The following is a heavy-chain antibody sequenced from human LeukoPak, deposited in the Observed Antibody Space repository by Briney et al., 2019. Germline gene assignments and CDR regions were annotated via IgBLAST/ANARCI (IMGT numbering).Heavy chain of an antibody. V-gene: IGHV1-46*01. CDR3: ARGKNFWSGYYRENWFDP. CDR2: INPSGGST. CDR1: GYTFRGYY. Sequence: GASVKVSCKASGYTFRGYYMHWVRQAPGQGLEWMGIINPSGGSTSYAQKFQGRVTMTRDMSTSTVCMELSSLRSEDTAVYYCARGKNFWSGYYRENWFDPWGQGTLVTVSS. J-gene: IGHJ5*02. D-gene: IGHD3-3*01.